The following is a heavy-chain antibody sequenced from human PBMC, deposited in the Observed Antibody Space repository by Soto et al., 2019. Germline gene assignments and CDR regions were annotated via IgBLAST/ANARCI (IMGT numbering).Heavy chain of an antibody. CDR2: IYYSGST. J-gene: IGHJ4*02. CDR1: GGSIIRSSYY. D-gene: IGHD4-17*01. V-gene: IGHV4-39*07. CDR3: AREYGDYGVIDY. Sequence: SEALSLTCTVSGGSIIRSSYYRGWIRQPPGKGLEWIGSIYYSGSTNYNPSLKSRVTVSVETSKNQFSLKLTSVTAADTAVYYCAREYGDYGVIDYWGQGTLVTVSS.